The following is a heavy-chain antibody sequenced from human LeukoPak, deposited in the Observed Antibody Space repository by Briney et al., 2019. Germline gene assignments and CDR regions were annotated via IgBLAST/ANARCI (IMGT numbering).Heavy chain of an antibody. V-gene: IGHV1-8*03. Sequence: ASVKVSCKASGYTFTSYDINWVRQATGQGLEWMGWMNPNSGNTGYAQKFQGRVTITRNTSISTAYMELSSLRSEDTAVYYCARDEGRSSSWFFDYWGQGTLVTVSS. CDR2: MNPNSGNT. D-gene: IGHD6-13*01. CDR3: ARDEGRSSSWFFDY. CDR1: GYTFTSYD. J-gene: IGHJ4*02.